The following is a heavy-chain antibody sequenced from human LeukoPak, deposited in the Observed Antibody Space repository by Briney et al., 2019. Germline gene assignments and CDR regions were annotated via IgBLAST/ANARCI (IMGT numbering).Heavy chain of an antibody. CDR2: ISGSGGSI. CDR3: AKDMRAVAGPHFDY. Sequence: GGSLRLSCAASGFTFSSYSMNWVRQAPGKGLEWVSAISGSGGSIYYADSVKGRFTISRDNSKNTLYLQMNSLRAEDTAVYYCAKDMRAVAGPHFDYWGQGTLVTVSS. J-gene: IGHJ4*02. CDR1: GFTFSSYS. V-gene: IGHV3-23*01. D-gene: IGHD6-19*01.